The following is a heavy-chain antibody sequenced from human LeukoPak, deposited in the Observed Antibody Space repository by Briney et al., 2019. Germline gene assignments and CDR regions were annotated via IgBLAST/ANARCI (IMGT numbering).Heavy chain of an antibody. CDR1: GYTFTGYY. V-gene: IGHV1-2*02. CDR2: INPNSGGT. D-gene: IGHD6-19*01. CDR3: ARAGDAVAGIQLLYSDY. J-gene: IGHJ4*02. Sequence: ASVKVSCKASGYTFTGYYMHWVRQAPGQGLEWMGWINPNSGGTNYAQKFQGRVTMTRDTSISTAYMELSRLRSEDTAVYYCARAGDAVAGIQLLYSDYWGQGTLVTVSS.